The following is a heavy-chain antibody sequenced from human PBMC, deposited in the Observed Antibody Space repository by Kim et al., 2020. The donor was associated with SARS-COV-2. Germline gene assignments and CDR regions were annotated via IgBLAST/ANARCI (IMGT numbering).Heavy chain of an antibody. CDR3: LLGWSYYLDY. Sequence: GGSLRLSCAASGFIFKAHAMSWARQSPGKALEWVSAIGTDGGTTYYANSVKGRFTISRDRSTNTMYLQMNALRAEDTAVYYCLLGWSYYLDYWGQGTVVT. CDR2: IGTDGGTT. CDR1: GFIFKAHA. V-gene: IGHV3-23*01. J-gene: IGHJ4*02. D-gene: IGHD1-26*01.